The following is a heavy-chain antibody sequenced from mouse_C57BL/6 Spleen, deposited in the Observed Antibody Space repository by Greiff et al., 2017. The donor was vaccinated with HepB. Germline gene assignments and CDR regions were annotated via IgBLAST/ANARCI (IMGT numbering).Heavy chain of an antibody. J-gene: IGHJ3*01. CDR2: ISDGGSYT. CDR1: GYTFSSYS. Sequence: DVKLVESGGGLVKPGGSLKLSCAASGYTFSSYSMSWVRQTPEQGLEWVATISDGGSYTNYPDNVKGRFTITRDNAKNTLYLQMSHLKSEDTAMYYCARDGELGRRWFAYWGQGTLVTVSA. CDR3: ARDGELGRRWFAY. V-gene: IGHV5-4*01. D-gene: IGHD4-1*01.